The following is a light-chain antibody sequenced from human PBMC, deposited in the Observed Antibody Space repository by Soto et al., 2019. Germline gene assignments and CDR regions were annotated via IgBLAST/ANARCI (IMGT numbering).Light chain of an antibody. CDR2: DAS. Sequence: DIQMTQSPSTLSASLGDRVTITCRASQGISRWLAWYQQKPGKAPKVLIYDASNLESGVPSRFSGSGSGTEFTLTISSLQPDDFATYSCQHYNSYSMYTFGQGTKLEI. J-gene: IGKJ2*01. CDR3: QHYNSYSMYT. CDR1: QGISRW. V-gene: IGKV1-5*01.